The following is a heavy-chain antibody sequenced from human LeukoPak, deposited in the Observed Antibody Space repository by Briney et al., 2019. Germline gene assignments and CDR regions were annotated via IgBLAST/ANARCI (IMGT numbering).Heavy chain of an antibody. CDR3: ARVPESVGINYFDS. CDR2: INHRGNT. CDR1: GGSFSGNY. V-gene: IGHV4-34*01. D-gene: IGHD1-26*01. J-gene: IGHJ4*02. Sequence: SETLSLTCAVYGGSFSGNYWSWVRQPPGKGLEWIGEINHRGNTNYNPSLKSRVTISVDTSKNQFSLKLKSVTAADAAVYYCARVPESVGINYFDSWGQGTQVTVSS.